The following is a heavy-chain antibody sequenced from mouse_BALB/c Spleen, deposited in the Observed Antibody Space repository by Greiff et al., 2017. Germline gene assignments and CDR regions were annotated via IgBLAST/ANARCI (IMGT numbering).Heavy chain of an antibody. J-gene: IGHJ2*01. Sequence: EVKLVESGGGLVKPGGSLKLSCAASGFTFSDYYMYWVRQTPEKRLEWVATISDGGSYTYYPDSVKGRFTISRDNAKNNLYLQMSSLKSEDTAMYYCARGLIITTVVATDWGQGTTLTVSS. CDR1: GFTFSDYY. D-gene: IGHD1-1*01. V-gene: IGHV5-4*02. CDR3: ARGLIITTVVATD. CDR2: ISDGGSYT.